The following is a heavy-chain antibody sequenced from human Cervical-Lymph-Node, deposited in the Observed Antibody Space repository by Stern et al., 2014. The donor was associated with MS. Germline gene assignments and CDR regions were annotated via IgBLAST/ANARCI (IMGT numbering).Heavy chain of an antibody. D-gene: IGHD2-2*01. CDR2: IYHSGST. V-gene: IGHV4-59*01. CDR3: ARAGTRYCSSTSCSYYGMDV. Sequence: QLQLQESGPGLVKPSETLSLTCTVSGGSISSYYWSWSRQPPGKGPEWIGDIYHSGSTNYNPSLKSRVTISVDTSKNQFSLKLSSVTAADTAVYYCARAGTRYCSSTSCSYYGMDVWGQGTTVTVSS. CDR1: GGSISSYY. J-gene: IGHJ6*02.